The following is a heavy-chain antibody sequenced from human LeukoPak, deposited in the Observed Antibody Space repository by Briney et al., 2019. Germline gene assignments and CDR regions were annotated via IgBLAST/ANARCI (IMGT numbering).Heavy chain of an antibody. Sequence: TSETLSLTCTVSGGSIRSYHWSWIRQPPGKGLEWIGYIYNSGSTNYNPSLKSRVTISVDTSKNQFSLKLSSVTAADTAVYYCASGEYSSSWFDAFDIWGQGTMVTVSS. V-gene: IGHV4-59*08. CDR3: ASGEYSSSWFDAFDI. CDR1: GGSIRSYH. D-gene: IGHD6-13*01. J-gene: IGHJ3*02. CDR2: IYNSGST.